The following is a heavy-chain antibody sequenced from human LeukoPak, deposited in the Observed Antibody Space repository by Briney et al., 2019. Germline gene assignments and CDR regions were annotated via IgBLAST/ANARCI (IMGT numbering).Heavy chain of an antibody. V-gene: IGHV3-66*01. CDR3: ARGTPAHDY. J-gene: IGHJ4*02. CDR1: GFTFSNAW. Sequence: LAGGSLRLSCAASGFTFSNAWMSWVRQAPGKGLEWVSVIYSGGSTDYADSVKGRFTISRDNSKNTLDLQMSGLRAEDTAVYYCARGTPAHDYWGQGTLVTVSP. CDR2: IYSGGST.